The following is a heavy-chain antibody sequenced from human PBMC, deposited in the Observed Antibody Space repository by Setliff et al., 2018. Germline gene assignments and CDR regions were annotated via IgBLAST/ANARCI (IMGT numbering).Heavy chain of an antibody. D-gene: IGHD2-2*01. CDR1: RDSFTNYW. CDR3: AQKHQRASWAFDP. J-gene: IGHJ5*02. Sequence: GESLKISCKESRDSFTNYWIIWVRQVPGKGLEWMGMIFPADADTRYNPSFKGQVTMSLDRSITTAYLQWDSLKASDTAIYYCAQKHQRASWAFDPWGRGTLVTVYS. CDR2: IFPADADT. V-gene: IGHV5-51*01.